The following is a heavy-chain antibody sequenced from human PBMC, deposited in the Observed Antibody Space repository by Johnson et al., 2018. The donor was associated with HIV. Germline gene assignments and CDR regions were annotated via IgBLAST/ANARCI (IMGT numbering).Heavy chain of an antibody. CDR2: INSDGSST. CDR3: ARDRATIFGVDDAFDI. Sequence: VQLVESGGGLVQPGGSLRLSCAASGFTFSRYWMHWVRQAPGKGLVWVSRINSDGSSTSYADSVKARFTISRDNAKNTLHLQMNSLRAEDTAVYYCARDRATIFGVDDAFDIWGQGTMVTVSS. CDR1: GFTFSRYW. J-gene: IGHJ3*02. D-gene: IGHD3-3*01. V-gene: IGHV3-74*01.